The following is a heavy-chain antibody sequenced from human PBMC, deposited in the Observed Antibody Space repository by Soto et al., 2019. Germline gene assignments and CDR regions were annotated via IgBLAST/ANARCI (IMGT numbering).Heavy chain of an antibody. V-gene: IGHV2-5*02. CDR1: GFSLSTSGVG. D-gene: IGHD3-10*01. CDR2: IYWDDDK. J-gene: IGHJ5*02. Sequence: SGPTLVNPTQTLTLTCTFSGFSLSTSGVGVGWIRQPPGKALEWLALIYWDDDKRYSPSLKSRLTITKDTSKNQVVLTMTNMDPVDTATYYCAHRPPHYYGSSNWFDPWGQGTLVTVSS. CDR3: AHRPPHYYGSSNWFDP.